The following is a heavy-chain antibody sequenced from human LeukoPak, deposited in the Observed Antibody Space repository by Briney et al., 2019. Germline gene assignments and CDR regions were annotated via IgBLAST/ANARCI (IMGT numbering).Heavy chain of an antibody. V-gene: IGHV3-21*01. J-gene: IGHJ3*02. CDR1: GFTFSSYS. Sequence: RAGGSLRLSCAASGFTFSSYSMNWVRQAPGKGLEWVSSISSSSSYIYYADSVKGRFTISRDNAKNSLYLQMNSLRAEDTAVYYCARDMQRYSSGQEDAFDIWGQGTMVTVSS. CDR2: ISSSSSYI. CDR3: ARDMQRYSSGQEDAFDI. D-gene: IGHD6-19*01.